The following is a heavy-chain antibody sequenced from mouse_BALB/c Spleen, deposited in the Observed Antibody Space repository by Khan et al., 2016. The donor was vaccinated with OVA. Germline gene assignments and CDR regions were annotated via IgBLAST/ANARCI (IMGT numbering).Heavy chain of an antibody. CDR1: GYSFTSYY. D-gene: IGHD3-3*01. CDR3: ARGTFDY. Sequence: EVQLQESGPELVRPGSSVNISCKASGYSFTSYYIHWVKQSHGKSLEWIGYIDPFNGGTDYNQKFKGKATLTVDKSSNTAYMHLSSLTSEDSAVYYCARGTFDYWGQGTLVTVS. V-gene: IGHV1S135*01. CDR2: IDPFNGGT. J-gene: IGHJ3*01.